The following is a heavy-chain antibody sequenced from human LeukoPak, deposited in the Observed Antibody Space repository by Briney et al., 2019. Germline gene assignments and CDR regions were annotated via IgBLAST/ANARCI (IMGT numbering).Heavy chain of an antibody. CDR3: ARGYYDSSGYYYYYYYGMDV. J-gene: IGHJ6*02. Sequence: GGSLRLSCAASGFTFSSYGMHWVRQAPGKGLEWVAVIWYDGSNKYYADSVKGRFTCSTDNSKNTLYLQMNSLRAEDTAVYYCARGYYDSSGYYYYYYYGMDVWGQGTTVTVSS. CDR2: IWYDGSNK. V-gene: IGHV3-33*01. D-gene: IGHD3-22*01. CDR1: GFTFSSYG.